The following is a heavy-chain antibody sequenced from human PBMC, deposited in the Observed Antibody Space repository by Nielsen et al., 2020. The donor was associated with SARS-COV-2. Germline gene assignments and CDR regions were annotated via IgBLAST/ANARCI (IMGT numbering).Heavy chain of an antibody. CDR1: GVSINSSHW. CDR2: IYHSGSV. CDR3: ARDSSAQDFHF. V-gene: IGHV4-4*02. Sequence: SLRLSRAVSGVSINSSHWWNWVRQPPGKGLEWIGEIYHSGSVNYNPSLKSRVTILVDKSKNQFSLNLHSVTAADTAVYYCARDSSAQDFHFWGQGTLVTVSS. J-gene: IGHJ4*02.